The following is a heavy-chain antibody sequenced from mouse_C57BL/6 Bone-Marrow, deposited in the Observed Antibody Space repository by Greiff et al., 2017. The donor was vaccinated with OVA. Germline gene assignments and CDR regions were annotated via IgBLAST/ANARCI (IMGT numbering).Heavy chain of an antibody. J-gene: IGHJ4*01. V-gene: IGHV5-4*01. CDR3: ARDALYYYAMDY. CDR1: GFTFSSYA. Sequence: EVQRVESGGGLVKPGGSLKLSCAASGFTFSSYAMSWVRQTPEKRLEWVATISDGGSYTYYPDNVKGRFTISRDNAKNNLYLQMSHLKSEDTAMYYCARDALYYYAMDYWGQGTSVTVSS. CDR2: ISDGGSYT.